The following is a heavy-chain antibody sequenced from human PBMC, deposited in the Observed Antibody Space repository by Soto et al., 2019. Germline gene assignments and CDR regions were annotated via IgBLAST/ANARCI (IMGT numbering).Heavy chain of an antibody. Sequence: SETLSLTCTVSGGSVSRGSYYWSWIRQPPGKGLEWIGYIYYSGSTNYNPSLKSRVTISVDTSKNQFSLKLSSVTAADTAVYYCARDYGDYALDYWGQGTLVTVSS. CDR2: IYYSGST. CDR1: GGSVSRGSYY. V-gene: IGHV4-61*01. D-gene: IGHD4-17*01. J-gene: IGHJ4*02. CDR3: ARDYGDYALDY.